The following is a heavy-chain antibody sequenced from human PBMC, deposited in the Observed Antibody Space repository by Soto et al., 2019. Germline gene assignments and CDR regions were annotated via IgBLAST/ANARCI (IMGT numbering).Heavy chain of an antibody. CDR3: ARGGGYCSSTSCHTYYFDY. Sequence: QVQLQESGPGLVKPSETLSLTCTVSGDSVSSGGNYWSWIRQPPGEGLEWIAYIHYSGSVNYNPSLKRRVTISVDTSKNQVSLRLNSVTAADTAFYYCARGGGYCSSTSCHTYYFDYWGQGPLVTVSS. CDR1: GDSVSSGGNY. J-gene: IGHJ4*02. CDR2: IHYSGSV. D-gene: IGHD2-2*02. V-gene: IGHV4-61*08.